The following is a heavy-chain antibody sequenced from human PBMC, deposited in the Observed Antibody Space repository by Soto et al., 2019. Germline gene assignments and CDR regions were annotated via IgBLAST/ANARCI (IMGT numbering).Heavy chain of an antibody. CDR2: IADDGGDK. Sequence: WGSLPLSCASSVFTFTIYAMHWVRQTPGKGLEWVSVIADDGGDKYYADSVKGRFTISRDNYKNTLYLQTSSLRPEDTAVYYCARGYYDSSGYYFDYWGQGTLVTVSS. J-gene: IGHJ4*02. CDR3: ARGYYDSSGYYFDY. CDR1: VFTFTIYA. D-gene: IGHD3-22*01. V-gene: IGHV3-30*04.